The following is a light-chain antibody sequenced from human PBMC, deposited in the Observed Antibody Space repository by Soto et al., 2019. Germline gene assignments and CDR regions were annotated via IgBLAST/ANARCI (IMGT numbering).Light chain of an antibody. CDR1: QSISGW. CDR3: QHRWA. J-gene: IGKJ1*01. CDR2: KAS. Sequence: DIQMTQSPSTLSASVGDRVTITCRASQSISGWLAWYQQKPGKAPKVLIYKASSLESGVPSRFSGSGSGTEVTLTISSLQPDDFATYYGQHRWAFGQGTKVEIK. V-gene: IGKV1-5*03.